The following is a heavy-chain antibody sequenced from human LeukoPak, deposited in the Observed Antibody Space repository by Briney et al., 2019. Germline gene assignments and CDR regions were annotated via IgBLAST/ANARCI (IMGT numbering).Heavy chain of an antibody. CDR2: ISGDGGRT. J-gene: IGHJ1*01. CDR1: GFTLDDYA. V-gene: IGHV3-43*02. CDR3: AKEVEYFQH. Sequence: VGSLRPSCAASGFTLDDYAMHWVRQAPGKGLEWVSLISGDGGRTYYADSVKGRFTISRDNSKNSLYLQMNSLRTEDTALYYCAKEVEYFQHWGQGTLVTVSS.